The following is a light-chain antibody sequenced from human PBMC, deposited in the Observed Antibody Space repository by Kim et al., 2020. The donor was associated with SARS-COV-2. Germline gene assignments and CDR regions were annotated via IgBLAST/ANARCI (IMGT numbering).Light chain of an antibody. CDR2: EVS. CDR1: SSDVRSYNL. V-gene: IGLV2-23*02. J-gene: IGLJ2*01. CDR3: CSYAGSSTIVV. Sequence: QSVLTQPASVSGSPGQSITISCTGTSSDVRSYNLVSWYQQHPGKAPKLMIYEVSKRPSGVSNRFSGSKSGNTASLTISGLQAEDEADYYCCSYAGSSTIVVFGGGTQLTVL.